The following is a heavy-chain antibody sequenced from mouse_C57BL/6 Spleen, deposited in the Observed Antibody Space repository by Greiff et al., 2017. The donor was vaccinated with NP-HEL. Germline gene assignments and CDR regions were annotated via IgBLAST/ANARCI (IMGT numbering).Heavy chain of an antibody. J-gene: IGHJ1*03. V-gene: IGHV5-4*01. CDR3: ARDQDYDYDEIRYFDV. CDR1: GFTFSSYA. Sequence: EVQGVESGGGLVKPGGSLKLSCAASGFTFSSYAMSWVRQTPEKRLEWVATISDGGSYTYYPDNVKGRFTISRDNAKNNLYLQMSHLKSEDTAMYYCARDQDYDYDEIRYFDVWGTGTTVTVSS. D-gene: IGHD2-4*01. CDR2: ISDGGSYT.